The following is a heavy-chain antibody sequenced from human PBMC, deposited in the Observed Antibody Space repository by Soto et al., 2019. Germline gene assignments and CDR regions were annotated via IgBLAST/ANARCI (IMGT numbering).Heavy chain of an antibody. D-gene: IGHD1-26*01. Sequence: PSETLSLTSTVSGGSISSYSCYWGGIPQPPGRGLEWIGSIYYTGSTYYNPSLNSLVAISADTSKNQLSLKLTSVTAAETAVYYCARHMSGSPHAYYYGMDVWGQGTTVTVSS. CDR2: IYYTGST. J-gene: IGHJ6*02. CDR3: ARHMSGSPHAYYYGMDV. V-gene: IGHV4-39*01. CDR1: GGSISSYSCY.